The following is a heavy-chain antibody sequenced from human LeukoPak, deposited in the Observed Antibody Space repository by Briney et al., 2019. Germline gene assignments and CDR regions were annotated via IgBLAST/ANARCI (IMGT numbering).Heavy chain of an antibody. Sequence: GGSLRLSCADSGFTFNSYWMGWVRQTPGKGLEWVANIKHDGSEKYYVDSVEGRFTISRDNAKNSLFLQMNSLRAEDTAVYYCARDSGHTGYDLLDYWGQGTLVTVSA. V-gene: IGHV3-7*01. J-gene: IGHJ4*02. CDR1: GFTFNSYW. D-gene: IGHD5-12*01. CDR3: ARDSGHTGYDLLDY. CDR2: IKHDGSEK.